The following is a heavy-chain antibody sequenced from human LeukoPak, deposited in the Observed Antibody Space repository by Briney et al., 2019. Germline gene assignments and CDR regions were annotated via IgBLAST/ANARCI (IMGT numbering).Heavy chain of an antibody. CDR1: GFTFSDYY. Sequence: GGSLRLSCAASGFTFSDYYMSWIRQAPGKGLEWVSYISSSSSYTNYADSVKGRFTISRDNAMNSLYLQMNSLRAEDTAVCYCARALYYYYGMDVWGQGTTVTVSS. CDR2: ISSSSSYT. CDR3: ARALYYYYGMDV. V-gene: IGHV3-11*06. J-gene: IGHJ6*02.